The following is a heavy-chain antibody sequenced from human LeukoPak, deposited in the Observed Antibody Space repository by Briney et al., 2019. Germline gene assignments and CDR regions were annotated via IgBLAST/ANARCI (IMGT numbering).Heavy chain of an antibody. J-gene: IGHJ4*02. Sequence: SETLSLTCAVSGGSMSSGDYSWSWIRQPPGKGLEWIGYIYYSGSTNYNPSLKSRVTISVDTSKNQFSLKLSSVTAADTAVYYCARGLSSIFGVASSYFDYWGQGTLVTVSS. CDR3: ARGLSSIFGVASSYFDY. V-gene: IGHV4-61*08. CDR1: GGSMSSGDYS. D-gene: IGHD3-3*01. CDR2: IYYSGST.